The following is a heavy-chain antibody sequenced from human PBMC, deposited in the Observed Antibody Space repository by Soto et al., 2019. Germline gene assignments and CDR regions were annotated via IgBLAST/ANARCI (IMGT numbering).Heavy chain of an antibody. CDR2: INHSGST. D-gene: IGHD2-8*02. CDR3: ARDKITGLFDY. J-gene: IGHJ4*02. V-gene: IGHV4-34*01. Sequence: SATLSLTRAVSGGSFSGYYWTGIRQPPGKGLEWIGEINHSGSTNYNPSLKSRVTISVDTSKNQFSLKLTSVTAADTAVYYCARDKITGLFDYWGQGTLVTVS. CDR1: GGSFSGYY.